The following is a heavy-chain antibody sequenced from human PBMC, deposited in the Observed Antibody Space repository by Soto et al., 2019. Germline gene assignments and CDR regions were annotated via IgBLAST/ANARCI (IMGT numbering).Heavy chain of an antibody. CDR3: ARDRGCSSTSCYHIPNWFDP. CDR2: INPNSGGT. V-gene: IGHV1-2*02. CDR1: GYTFTGYY. J-gene: IGHJ5*02. D-gene: IGHD2-2*01. Sequence: GASVKVSCKASGYTFTGYYMHWVRQAPGQGLEWMGWINPNSGGTNYAQKFQGRVTMTRDTSISTAYMELSRLRSDDTAVYYCARDRGCSSTSCYHIPNWFDPWGQGTLVTVSS.